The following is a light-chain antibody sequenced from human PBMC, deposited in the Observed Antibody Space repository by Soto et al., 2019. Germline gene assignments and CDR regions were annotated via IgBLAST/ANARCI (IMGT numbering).Light chain of an antibody. Sequence: EIMMTQSPATLSVSPGERATLSCRASQSVSSNLAWYQQKPGQAPRLLIYGASTRATGIPARFSGSGSGTEFTLTISSLQSEYFAVYYCQQYNNWPLYTFGQGTKLEIK. CDR1: QSVSSN. J-gene: IGKJ2*01. CDR2: GAS. CDR3: QQYNNWPLYT. V-gene: IGKV3-15*01.